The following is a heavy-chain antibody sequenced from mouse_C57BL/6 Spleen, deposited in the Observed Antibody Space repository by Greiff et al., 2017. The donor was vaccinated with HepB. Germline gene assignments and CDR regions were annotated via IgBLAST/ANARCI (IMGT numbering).Heavy chain of an antibody. Sequence: VQLQQSGAELVRPGSSVKLSCKASGYTFTSYWMHWVKQRPIQGLEWIGNIDPSDSETHYNQKFKDKATLTVDKSSSTAYLQLSSLTSEDSAVYYCARELYSNYVHYWGQGTTLTVSS. CDR1: GYTFTSYW. CDR2: IDPSDSET. J-gene: IGHJ2*01. CDR3: ARELYSNYVHY. V-gene: IGHV1-52*01. D-gene: IGHD2-5*01.